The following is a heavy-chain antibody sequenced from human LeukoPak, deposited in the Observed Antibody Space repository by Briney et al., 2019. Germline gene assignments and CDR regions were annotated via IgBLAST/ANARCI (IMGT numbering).Heavy chain of an antibody. CDR1: GGSISSYY. CDR2: IYYSGST. D-gene: IGHD3-22*01. V-gene: IGHV4-59*01. Sequence: SGTLSLTCTVSGGSISSYYWSWIRQPPGKGLEWIGYIYYSGSTNYNPSLKSRVTISVDTSKNQFSLKLSSVTAADTAVYYCAREDDSSGLDYWGQGTLVTVSS. J-gene: IGHJ4*02. CDR3: AREDDSSGLDY.